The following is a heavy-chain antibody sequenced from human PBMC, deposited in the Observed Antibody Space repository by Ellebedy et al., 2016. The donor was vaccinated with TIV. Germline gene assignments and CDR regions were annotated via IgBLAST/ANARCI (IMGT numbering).Heavy chain of an antibody. CDR1: GGSISSSGYY. V-gene: IGHV4-39*07. D-gene: IGHD3-22*01. CDR2: FYYSGNT. J-gene: IGHJ5*02. Sequence: SETLSLTCTDSGGSISSSGYYWGWIRQPPGKGLEWIGSFYYSGNTNYNPSLKSRVTISVDTSKNQFSLKLSSVTAADTAVYYCARDYYSDSRGDSFNWFDPWGQGTLVTVSS. CDR3: ARDYYSDSRGDSFNWFDP.